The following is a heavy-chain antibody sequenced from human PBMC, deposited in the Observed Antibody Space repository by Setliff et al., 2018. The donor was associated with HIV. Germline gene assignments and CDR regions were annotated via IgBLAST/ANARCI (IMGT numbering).Heavy chain of an antibody. J-gene: IGHJ4*02. Sequence: KSSETLSLTCSVSGASITSGSYYWCWIRQPAEKGLEWIGHIYTSGSTNYNPSLKSRVTISVDTSRNQFSLKLSSVTAADTAVYYCAGARDDEILTGYYPHYFDYWGQGTLVTVSS. V-gene: IGHV4-61*09. CDR2: IYTSGST. D-gene: IGHD3-9*01. CDR3: AGARDDEILTGYYPHYFDY. CDR1: GASITSGSYY.